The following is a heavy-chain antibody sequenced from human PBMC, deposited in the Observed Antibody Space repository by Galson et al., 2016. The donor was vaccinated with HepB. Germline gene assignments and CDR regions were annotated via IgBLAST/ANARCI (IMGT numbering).Heavy chain of an antibody. CDR3: ETISHCTAGVGSRSQDY. CDR1: GFTFNSYS. J-gene: IGHJ4*02. D-gene: IGHD2-8*02. V-gene: IGHV3-48*02. CDR2: ISSGSSNK. Sequence: SLRLSCAASGFTFNSYSMSWVRQAPGKGLEWVSYISSGSSNKYYGDSVKGRFTISRDNAKKSLYLQMRSLRDEDTGVYYCETISHCTAGVGSRSQDYWGQGTRVTVSA.